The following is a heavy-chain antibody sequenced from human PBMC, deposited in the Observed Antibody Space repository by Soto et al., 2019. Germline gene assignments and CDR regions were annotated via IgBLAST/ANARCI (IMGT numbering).Heavy chain of an antibody. CDR2: MWAGGRKE. V-gene: IGHV3-33*01. J-gene: IGHJ6*02. CDR3: ARVVRQSRYYYYYGMDV. D-gene: IGHD2-15*01. Sequence: GGSLRLSCVTSGFTFNNYGIHWVRQAPGKGLEWAAVMWAGGRKENYADSVKGRFTMSRDLSKNTLYLQMDSLRAEDTAVYYCARVVRQSRYYYYYGMDVWGQGTTVTVSS. CDR1: GFTFNNYG.